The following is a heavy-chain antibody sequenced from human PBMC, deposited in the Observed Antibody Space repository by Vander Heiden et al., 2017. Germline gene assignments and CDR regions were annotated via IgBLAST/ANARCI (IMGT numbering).Heavy chain of an antibody. CDR1: GFTFRSYG. J-gene: IGHJ4*02. CDR2: IWYDGSNK. Sequence: QVQLVESGGGVVQPGRSLRLSCAASGFTFRSYGMHWVRQAPGKGLEWVAVIWYDGSNKYYADSVKGRFTISRDNSKNTLYLQMNSLRAEDTAVYYCARDEILGYCSSTSCSGIDYWGQGTLVTVSS. D-gene: IGHD2-2*01. V-gene: IGHV3-33*01. CDR3: ARDEILGYCSSTSCSGIDY.